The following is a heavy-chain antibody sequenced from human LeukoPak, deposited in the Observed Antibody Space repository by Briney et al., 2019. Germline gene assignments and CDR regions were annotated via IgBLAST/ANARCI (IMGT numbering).Heavy chain of an antibody. CDR3: VTSDYGDYFDY. CDR2: ISAYNGNT. Sequence: ASVKVSCKASGGTFSSYAISWVRQAPGQGLEWMGWISAYNGNTNYAQKLQGRVTMTTDTSTSTAYMELRSLRSDDTAVYYCVTSDYGDYFDYWGQGTLVTVSS. CDR1: GGTFSSYA. D-gene: IGHD4-17*01. J-gene: IGHJ4*02. V-gene: IGHV1-18*01.